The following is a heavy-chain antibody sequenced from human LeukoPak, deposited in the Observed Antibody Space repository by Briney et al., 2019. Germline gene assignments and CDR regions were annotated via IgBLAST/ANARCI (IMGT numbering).Heavy chain of an antibody. CDR3: ARVGWAVAAQDY. D-gene: IGHD6-19*01. J-gene: IGHJ4*02. CDR2: INHSGST. V-gene: IGHV4-34*01. Sequence: SETLSLTCAVYGGSFSGYYWCWIRQPPGKGLEWIGEINHSGSTNYNPSLKSRVTISVDTSKNQFSLKLSSVTAADTAVYYCARVGWAVAAQDYWGQGTLVTVSS. CDR1: GGSFSGYY.